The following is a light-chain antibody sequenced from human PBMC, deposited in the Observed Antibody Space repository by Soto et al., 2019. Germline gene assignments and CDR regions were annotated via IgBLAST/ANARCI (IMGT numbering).Light chain of an antibody. CDR1: SSDVGGYTY. CDR2: EVS. Sequence: QSVLTQPASVSGSPGQSITISCTGTSSDVGGYTYVSWYQQYPGKAPKLIIYEVSVRPSGVSDRFSGSKSGNTASLTISGLQAEDEADYYCSSFTTTRTRVFGGGTKVTVL. J-gene: IGLJ2*01. CDR3: SSFTTTRTRV. V-gene: IGLV2-14*01.